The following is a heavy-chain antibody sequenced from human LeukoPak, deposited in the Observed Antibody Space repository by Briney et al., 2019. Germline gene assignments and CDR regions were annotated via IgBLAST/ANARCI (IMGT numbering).Heavy chain of an antibody. CDR1: GYTFTGYY. Sequence: ASVKVSCKASGYTFTGYYMHWVRQAPGQGLEWMGRINPNSGGTNYAQKFQGRVTMTRDTSISTAYMELSRLRSEDTAVYYCARARSYCSGGSCVIGEWGYWGQGTLVTVSS. J-gene: IGHJ4*02. CDR2: INPNSGGT. V-gene: IGHV1-2*06. CDR3: ARARSYCSGGSCVIGEWGY. D-gene: IGHD2-15*01.